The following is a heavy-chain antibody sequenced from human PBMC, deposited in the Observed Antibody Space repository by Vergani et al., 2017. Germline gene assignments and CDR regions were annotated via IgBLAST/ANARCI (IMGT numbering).Heavy chain of an antibody. J-gene: IGHJ4*02. CDR3: ARDRSSSPAYYFDY. CDR2: INPNSGGT. Sequence: QLVQSGPEVKKPGTSVKVSCKASGYTFTVYYMHWVRQAPGQGLEWMGWINPNSGGTNYAQKFQGRVTMTRDTSISTAYMELSRLRSDDTAVYYCARDRSSSPAYYFDYWGQGTLVTVSS. V-gene: IGHV1-2*02. CDR1: GYTFTVYY. D-gene: IGHD6-6*01.